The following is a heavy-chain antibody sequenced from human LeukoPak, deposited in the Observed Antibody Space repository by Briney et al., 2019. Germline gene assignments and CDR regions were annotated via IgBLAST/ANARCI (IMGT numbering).Heavy chain of an antibody. CDR1: GFTFSDYY. Sequence: GGSLRLSCAASGFTFSDYYMSWIRQAPGKGLEWVSYISSSGSTIYYADSVKGRFTISRDNAKNSLYLQMNSLRAEDTAVYYCAISVHYDILTGHDAFDIWGQGTMVTVSS. D-gene: IGHD3-9*01. V-gene: IGHV3-11*04. J-gene: IGHJ3*02. CDR3: AISVHYDILTGHDAFDI. CDR2: ISSSGSTI.